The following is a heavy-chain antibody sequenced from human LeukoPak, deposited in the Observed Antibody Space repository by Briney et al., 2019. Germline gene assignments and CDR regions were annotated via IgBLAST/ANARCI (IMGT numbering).Heavy chain of an antibody. Sequence: ASVKVSCKASGNTFTDCYMHWVRQAPGQGLEWMGWINPNSGGTNSAQKFQGRVTMTRDTSITTVYIELSRLRSDDTAFYYCARGAAGRPYYFDYWGQGTLVTVSS. CDR1: GNTFTDCY. V-gene: IGHV1-2*02. CDR3: ARGAAGRPYYFDY. J-gene: IGHJ4*02. CDR2: INPNSGGT. D-gene: IGHD1-26*01.